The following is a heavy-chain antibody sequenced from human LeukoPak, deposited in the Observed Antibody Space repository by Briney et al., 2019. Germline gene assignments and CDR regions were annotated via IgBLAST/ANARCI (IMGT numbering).Heavy chain of an antibody. V-gene: IGHV3-33*06. CDR2: IWYDGSNK. J-gene: IGHJ3*02. CDR1: GFTFSSYG. D-gene: IGHD3-22*01. CDR3: AKDLNSTYNYDSSGYEDAFDI. Sequence: GGSLRLSCAASGFTFSSYGMHWVRQAPGKGLEWVAVIWYDGSNKYYADSVKGRFTISRDNSKNTLYLQMNSLRAEDTAVYYCAKDLNSTYNYDSSGYEDAFDIWGHGTMVTVFS.